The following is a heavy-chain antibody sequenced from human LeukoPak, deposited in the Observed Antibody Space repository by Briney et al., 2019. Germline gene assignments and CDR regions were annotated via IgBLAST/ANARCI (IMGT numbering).Heavy chain of an antibody. CDR1: GFTVSSNH. Sequence: PGGSLRLSCAVSGFTVSSNHMIWVRQAPGKGLEWVSIIYTAGSTFYPDSVRGRFSISRGNSKNPRCLQMNSLRVEDTAVYYCARARRCGLYNDYGACFDYWGQGTLVTVSS. J-gene: IGHJ4*02. CDR3: ARARRCGLYNDYGACFDY. V-gene: IGHV3-53*01. D-gene: IGHD4-17*01. CDR2: IYTAGST.